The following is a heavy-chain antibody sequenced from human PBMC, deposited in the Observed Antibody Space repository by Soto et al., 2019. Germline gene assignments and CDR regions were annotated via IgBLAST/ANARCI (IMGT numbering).Heavy chain of an antibody. Sequence: ETLSLTCTVSGGSITSSSYYWGWIRQPPGKGLEWIGSIYYTGSTYYNPSLKSRVTISVDTSKNQFSLKLRPVTAADTAVYYCMLGSGWKDFDYWGQGTLVTVSS. J-gene: IGHJ4*02. D-gene: IGHD3-22*01. CDR3: MLGSGWKDFDY. CDR2: IYYTGST. CDR1: GGSITSSSYY. V-gene: IGHV4-39*01.